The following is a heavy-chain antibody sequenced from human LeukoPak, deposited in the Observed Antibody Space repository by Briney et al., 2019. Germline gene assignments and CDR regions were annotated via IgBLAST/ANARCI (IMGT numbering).Heavy chain of an antibody. CDR3: AKDGVSYSSSPYYFDY. CDR1: GYTFTSYG. J-gene: IGHJ4*02. V-gene: IGHV1-18*01. CDR2: ISAYNGNT. Sequence: AASVKVSCKASGYTFTSYGISWVRQAPGQGLEWMGWISAYNGNTNYAQKLQGRVTMTTDTSTSTAYMELRSLRSDDTAVYYCAKDGVSYSSSPYYFDYWGQGTLVTVSS. D-gene: IGHD6-13*01.